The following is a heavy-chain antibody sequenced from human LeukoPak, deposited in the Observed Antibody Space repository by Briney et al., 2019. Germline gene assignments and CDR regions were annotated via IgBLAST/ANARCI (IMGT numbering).Heavy chain of an antibody. CDR1: GFTFSIFA. D-gene: IGHD4-17*01. Sequence: GGSLRLSCAASGFTFSIFAMSGVPHAPGKGLEWGSAISGRGGGTFCADSVKGRFPISRDNSKNTLYLQMNSLRAEDTAEYYCAKPRRGTVSSYYYGMDVWGQGTTVTVSS. V-gene: IGHV3-23*01. CDR2: ISGRGGGT. CDR3: AKPRRGTVSSYYYGMDV. J-gene: IGHJ6*02.